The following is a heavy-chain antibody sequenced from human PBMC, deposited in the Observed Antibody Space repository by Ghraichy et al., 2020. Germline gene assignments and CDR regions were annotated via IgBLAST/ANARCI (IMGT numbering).Heavy chain of an antibody. CDR3: ARTYGDYVAVFDY. CDR1: GGSISSYY. V-gene: IGHV4-59*01. J-gene: IGHJ4*02. CDR2: IYYSGST. Sequence: SETLSLTCTVSGGSISSYYWSWIRQPPGKGLEWIGYIYYSGSTNYNPSLKSRVTISVDTSKNQFSLKLSSVTAADTAVYYCARTYGDYVAVFDYWGQGTLVTVSS. D-gene: IGHD4-17*01.